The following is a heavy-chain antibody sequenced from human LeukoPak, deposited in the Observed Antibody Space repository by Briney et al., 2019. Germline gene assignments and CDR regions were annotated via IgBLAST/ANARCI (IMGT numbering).Heavy chain of an antibody. CDR3: AIDSSGWTTFDY. CDR2: INSDGSST. J-gene: IGHJ4*02. Sequence: GGSLRLSCAASGFTFGSYWMHWVRQAPGKGLVWVSRINSDGSSTSYADSVMGRFTISRDNAKNTLYLQMNSLRAEDTAVYYCAIDSSGWTTFDYWGQGTLVTVSS. D-gene: IGHD6-19*01. V-gene: IGHV3-74*01. CDR1: GFTFGSYW.